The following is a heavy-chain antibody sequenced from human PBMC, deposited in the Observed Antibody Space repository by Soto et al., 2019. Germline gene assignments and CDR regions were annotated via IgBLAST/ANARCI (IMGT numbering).Heavy chain of an antibody. CDR3: ATDKGESYGYGND. D-gene: IGHD3-16*01. Sequence: SVTVSCKASGFTFTNSSVQWVRQARGQRLEWVGWIVVGSGNTNYAQKFQERVTITRDMSTTTAYMELSSLRSEDTAVCYCATDKGESYGYGNDWG. CDR2: IVVGSGNT. CDR1: GFTFTNSS. V-gene: IGHV1-58*01. J-gene: IGHJ3*01.